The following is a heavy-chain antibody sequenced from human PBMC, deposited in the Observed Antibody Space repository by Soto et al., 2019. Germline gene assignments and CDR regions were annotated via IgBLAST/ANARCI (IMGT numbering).Heavy chain of an antibody. CDR3: ARIIYYYDSSGYYYYYGMDV. D-gene: IGHD3-22*01. J-gene: IGHJ6*02. V-gene: IGHV3-11*03. CDR2: ISSSSRYT. CDR1: GFTFSSYY. Sequence: PGGSLRLSCAASGFTFSSYYMSWIRQAPGKGLEWVSYISSSSRYTNYADSVKGRFTISRDNAKNSLYLQMNSLRAEDTAVYYCARIIYYYDSSGYYYYYGMDVWGQGTTVTVSS.